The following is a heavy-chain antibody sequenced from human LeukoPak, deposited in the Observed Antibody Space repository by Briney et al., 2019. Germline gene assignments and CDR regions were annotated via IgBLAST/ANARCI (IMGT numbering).Heavy chain of an antibody. CDR2: ISAYNGNT. CDR1: GYTFTSYG. V-gene: IGHV1-18*01. Sequence: GASVKVSCKASGYTFTSYGISWVRQAPGQGLEWMGWISAYNGNTNYAQKLQGRVTMTTDTSTSTAYMELRSLRSDDTAVYYCARSRGLRFLEWLLPFDYWGQGTLVTVSS. J-gene: IGHJ4*02. D-gene: IGHD3-3*01. CDR3: ARSRGLRFLEWLLPFDY.